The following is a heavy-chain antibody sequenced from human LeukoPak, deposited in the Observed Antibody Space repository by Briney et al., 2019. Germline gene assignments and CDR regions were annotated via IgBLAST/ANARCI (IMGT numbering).Heavy chain of an antibody. Sequence: SETLSLTCTVSGGSIRSRSYYWGWIRQSPGKGLEWIGSIFHSGNSYYNPTLKSRVTISIDTSKNLFSLKLNSVTAADTAVYYCARVPGYSSSPRFDPWGQGTLVTVSS. CDR3: ARVPGYSSSPRFDP. CDR1: GGSIRSRSYY. V-gene: IGHV4-39*07. D-gene: IGHD6-13*01. J-gene: IGHJ5*02. CDR2: IFHSGNS.